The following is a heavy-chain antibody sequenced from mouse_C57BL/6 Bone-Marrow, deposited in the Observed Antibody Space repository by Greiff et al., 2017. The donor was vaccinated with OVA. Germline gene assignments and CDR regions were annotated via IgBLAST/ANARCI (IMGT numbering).Heavy chain of an antibody. J-gene: IGHJ1*03. D-gene: IGHD1-1*02. Sequence: QVQLQQPGAELVKPGASVKMSCKASGYTFTSYWITWVKQRPGQGLEWIGDIYPGSGSTNYNEKFKSKATLTVDNASSTAYMQLSSLTSEDSAVYYCARRWYWYFDVWGTGTTVTVSS. CDR1: GYTFTSYW. CDR2: IYPGSGST. CDR3: ARRWYWYFDV. V-gene: IGHV1-55*01.